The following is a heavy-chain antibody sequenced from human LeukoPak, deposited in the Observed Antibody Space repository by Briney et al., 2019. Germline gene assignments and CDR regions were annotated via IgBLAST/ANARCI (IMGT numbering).Heavy chain of an antibody. D-gene: IGHD6-6*01. J-gene: IGHJ5*02. CDR3: ARGRSWSSSSRWFDP. V-gene: IGHV1-69*13. CDR2: IIPIFGSA. CDR1: GGTFSSYA. Sequence: SVKVSCKASGGTFSSYAISWVRQAPGQGLEWMGGIIPIFGSANYAQKFQSRVTITADESTSTAYMELSSLRSEDTAVYYCARGRSWSSSSRWFDPWGQGTLVTVSS.